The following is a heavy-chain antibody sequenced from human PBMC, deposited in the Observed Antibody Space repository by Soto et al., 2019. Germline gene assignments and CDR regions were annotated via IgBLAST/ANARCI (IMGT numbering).Heavy chain of an antibody. CDR1: GFTFSSYA. CDR3: ATTSNPVYSSGWFDY. J-gene: IGHJ4*02. CDR2: ISGSGGST. V-gene: IGHV3-23*01. Sequence: EVQLLESGGGLVQPGGSLRLSCAASGFTFSSYAMSWVRQAPGKGLEWVSAISGSGGSTYYADSVKGRFTISRDKSKNTLYLQMNSLSAEDTPVYYCATTSNPVYSSGWFDYWGQGTLVTVSS. D-gene: IGHD6-19*01.